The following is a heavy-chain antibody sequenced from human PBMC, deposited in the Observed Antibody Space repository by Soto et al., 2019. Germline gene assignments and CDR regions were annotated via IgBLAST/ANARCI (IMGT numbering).Heavy chain of an antibody. CDR2: LSDSGGSI. CDR3: AKVSSSWYAGFFDL. D-gene: IGHD6-13*01. Sequence: GGSLRLSSPASGFTSSRHAMTWVRQAPGKGLEWVSGLSDSGGSIYYADSVKGRFTISRDNSMNTLYLQMNTLRAEDTAIYYCAKVSSSWYAGFFDLWGQGALVTVSS. J-gene: IGHJ4*02. CDR1: GFTSSRHA. V-gene: IGHV3-23*01.